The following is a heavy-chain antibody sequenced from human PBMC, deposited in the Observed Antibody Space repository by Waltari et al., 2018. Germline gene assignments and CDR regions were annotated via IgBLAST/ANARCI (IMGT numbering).Heavy chain of an antibody. V-gene: IGHV3-9*01. CDR3: VKDRGLYSSSSGLDY. Sequence: EVQLVESGGGLVQPGRYLRLSCAASGFRFDAYAMPWVRQAPGKGLEWVSGISWKSGSTAYADSVEGRFTISRDNAKNSLYLQMHSLRPEDTALYYCVKDRGLYSSSSGLDYWGQGTLVTVSS. J-gene: IGHJ4*02. CDR2: ISWKSGST. CDR1: GFRFDAYA. D-gene: IGHD6-6*01.